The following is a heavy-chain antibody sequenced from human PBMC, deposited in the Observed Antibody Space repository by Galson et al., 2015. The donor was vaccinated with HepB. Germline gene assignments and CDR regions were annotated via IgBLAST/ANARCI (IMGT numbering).Heavy chain of an antibody. CDR2: ISSSSSYT. J-gene: IGHJ5*02. Sequence: SLRLSCAASGFTFNDYYMSWIRQAPGKGLEWLSYISSSSSYTNYADSVKGRFTISSDNAKNSLYLQMNSLRAEDTAVYYCARDCGDSGTGWFDPWGQGTLVTVSS. V-gene: IGHV3-11*06. CDR3: ARDCGDSGTGWFDP. D-gene: IGHD4-17*01. CDR1: GFTFNDYY.